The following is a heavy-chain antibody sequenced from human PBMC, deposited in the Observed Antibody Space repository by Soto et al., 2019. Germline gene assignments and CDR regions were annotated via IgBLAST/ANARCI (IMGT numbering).Heavy chain of an antibody. CDR3: ARGGFCNGYSEISH. V-gene: IGHV3-74*01. Sequence: EVQLVESGGGLVQPGGSLRLSCTASGFTFSSYWMHWVRQAPGKGLVWVSRLNSDGSSTSYADSVKGRFTISRDDAKNTLYLQMNSLRAEDTAVYYCARGGFCNGYSEISHWGQGTLVTVSS. CDR2: LNSDGSST. CDR1: GFTFSSYW. J-gene: IGHJ4*02. D-gene: IGHD3-3*01.